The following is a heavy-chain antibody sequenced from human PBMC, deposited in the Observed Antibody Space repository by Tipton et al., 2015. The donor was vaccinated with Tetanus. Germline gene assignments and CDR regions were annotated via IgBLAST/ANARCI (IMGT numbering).Heavy chain of an antibody. CDR2: INHSGST. D-gene: IGHD6-6*01. Sequence: TLSLTCAVYGGSFSGYYWSWIRQPPGKGLEWIGEINHSGSTNYNPSLKSRVTISVDTSKNQFSLKLSSVTAADTAVYYCARGALGFVSEYSSSSPSSRKRKSPVRFDPWGQGTLVTVSS. CDR3: ARGALGFVSEYSSSSPSSRKRKSPVRFDP. CDR1: GGSFSGYY. J-gene: IGHJ5*02. V-gene: IGHV4-34*01.